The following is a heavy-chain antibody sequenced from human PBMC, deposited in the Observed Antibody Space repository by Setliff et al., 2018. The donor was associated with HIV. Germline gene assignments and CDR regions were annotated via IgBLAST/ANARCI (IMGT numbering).Heavy chain of an antibody. J-gene: IGHJ4*02. CDR1: GYTFTSYY. V-gene: IGHV1-46*01. Sequence: ASVKVSCKASGYTFTSYYMHWVRRAPGQGLEWMGIINPSGGGTTYARKFQGRVTVTRDTSTTTVYMELSGLRSEDTAVYYCARATEAGTIDYWGQGIRVTVSS. CDR3: ARATEAGTIDY. D-gene: IGHD1-1*01. CDR2: INPSGGGT.